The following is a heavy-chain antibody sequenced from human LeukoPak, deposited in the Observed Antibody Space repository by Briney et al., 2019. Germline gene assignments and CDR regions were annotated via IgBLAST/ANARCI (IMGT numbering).Heavy chain of an antibody. CDR3: ARSSSGWYLNDY. Sequence: ASVKVSCKASGYTFTDYYMHWVRQAPGQGLEWMGRINPNSGGTNYAQKFQDRVTMTRDTSISTAYMELSRLRSDDTAVYYCARSSSGWYLNDYWGQGTLVTVSS. D-gene: IGHD6-19*01. CDR2: INPNSGGT. V-gene: IGHV1-2*06. J-gene: IGHJ4*02. CDR1: GYTFTDYY.